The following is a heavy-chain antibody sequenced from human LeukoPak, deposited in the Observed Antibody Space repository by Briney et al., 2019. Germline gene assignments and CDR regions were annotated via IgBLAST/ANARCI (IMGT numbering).Heavy chain of an antibody. CDR1: GGSISSYY. CDR2: IYYSGST. J-gene: IGHJ4*02. CDR3: ARHGHYYDTSGYYSIPDF. D-gene: IGHD3-22*01. Sequence: SETLSLTCTVSGGSISSYYWSWIRQPPGKGLEWIGYIYYSGSTNYNPSLKSRVTISVDTSKNQISLKLSSVTAAYTAVYYCARHGHYYDTSGYYSIPDFWGQGTLVTVSS. V-gene: IGHV4-59*08.